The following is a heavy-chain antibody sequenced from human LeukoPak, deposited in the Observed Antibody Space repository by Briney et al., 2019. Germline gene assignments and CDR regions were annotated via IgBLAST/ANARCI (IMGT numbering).Heavy chain of an antibody. V-gene: IGHV4-4*07. J-gene: IGHJ4*02. CDR1: GGSISTYY. CDR2: IYISGST. CDR3: ARWTTLVRGFDY. D-gene: IGHD3-10*01. Sequence: SETLSLTCTVSGGSISTYYWSWIRQPAGKGLEWIGRIYISGSTNYNPSLKSRVSMSVDTSKNHFSLKLSSVTAADTAVYYCARWTTLVRGFDYWGQGTLVTVSS.